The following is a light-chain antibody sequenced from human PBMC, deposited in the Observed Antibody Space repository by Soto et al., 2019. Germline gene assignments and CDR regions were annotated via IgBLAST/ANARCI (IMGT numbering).Light chain of an antibody. V-gene: IGKV4-1*01. J-gene: IGKJ1*01. CDR3: QQYFNTEWT. Sequence: DIVMTQSPDSLAVSLGERATINCKSSQSLLNRSDKKNYLAWYQQRPGQPPNLLIYWASTRQFGVPDRISGSGSGTDFPLSISSLQAEDVAVYYCQQYFNTEWTFGQGTKVEVK. CDR2: WAS. CDR1: QSLLNRSDKKNY.